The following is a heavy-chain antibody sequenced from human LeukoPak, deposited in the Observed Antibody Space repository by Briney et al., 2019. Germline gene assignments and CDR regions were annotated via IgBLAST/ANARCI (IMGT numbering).Heavy chain of an antibody. CDR2: IKQDGSEK. J-gene: IGHJ1*01. Sequence: PGGSLRLSCAASGFTFSDYGMHWVRQAPGKGLEWVTNIKQDGSEKYYVDSVKGRFTISRDNAKNSLYLQMNSLRAEETAVYYCASILSGYYNWYFQHWGQGTLVTVSS. CDR3: ASILSGYYNWYFQH. D-gene: IGHD3-9*01. V-gene: IGHV3-7*01. CDR1: GFTFSDYG.